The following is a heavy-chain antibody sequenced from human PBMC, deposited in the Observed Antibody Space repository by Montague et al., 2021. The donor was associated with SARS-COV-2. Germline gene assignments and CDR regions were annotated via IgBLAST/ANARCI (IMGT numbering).Heavy chain of an antibody. D-gene: IGHD2-2*01. CDR1: GGSISSSSCY. CDR3: ARLKAPYCSSTSCYSASWFGP. V-gene: IGHV4-39*01. CDR2: IYYSGSA. Sequence: SETLSLTCTVSGGSISSSSCYWGWIRQPPGKGLEWIGSIYYSGSAYYNPSLKSRVTISVDTSKNQFSLKLSSVTAADTAVYYCARLKAPYCSSTSCYSASWFGPWGQGTLVPVPS. J-gene: IGHJ5*02.